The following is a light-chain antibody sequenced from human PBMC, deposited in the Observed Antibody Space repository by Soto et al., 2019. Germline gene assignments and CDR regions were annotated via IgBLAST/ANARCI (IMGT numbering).Light chain of an antibody. V-gene: IGLV2-14*01. CDR1: SSDVGAYDF. Sequence: QSALTQPASVSGSPGQSITISCTGTSSDVGAYDFVSWYQQHPGKAPEYLIYEVSNRPSGVSDRFSGSKSGTTASLTISGLQAEDEADYYCSSYTTTDPYVFGTGTKVTVL. J-gene: IGLJ1*01. CDR2: EVS. CDR3: SSYTTTDPYV.